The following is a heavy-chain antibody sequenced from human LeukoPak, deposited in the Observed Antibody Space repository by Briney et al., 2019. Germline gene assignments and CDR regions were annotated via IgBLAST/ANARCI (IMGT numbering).Heavy chain of an antibody. V-gene: IGHV3-23*01. CDR3: GKDQGYYALDI. CDR2: ISGNGGST. D-gene: IGHD1-26*01. Sequence: GGSLRLSCAASGFTLSSYAMSWVRQAPGKGLEWVSAISGNGGSTYYADSVKGRFTISRDNSKNTLYLQMNSLRVEDTAVYYCGKDQGYYALDIWGQGTMVTVSS. CDR1: GFTLSSYA. J-gene: IGHJ3*02.